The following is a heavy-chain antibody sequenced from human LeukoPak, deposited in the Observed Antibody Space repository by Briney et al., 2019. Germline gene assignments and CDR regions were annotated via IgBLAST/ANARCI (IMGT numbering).Heavy chain of an antibody. CDR3: TTEFFDY. Sequence: GGSLRLSCAASGFAVSSNYMSWVRQAPGQGLEWVGRIKSKTDGGTTDYAAPVKGRFTISRDDSKNTLYLQMNSLKTEDTAVYYCTTEFFDYWGQGTLVTVSS. CDR1: GFAVSSNY. CDR2: IKSKTDGGTT. V-gene: IGHV3-15*01. J-gene: IGHJ4*02.